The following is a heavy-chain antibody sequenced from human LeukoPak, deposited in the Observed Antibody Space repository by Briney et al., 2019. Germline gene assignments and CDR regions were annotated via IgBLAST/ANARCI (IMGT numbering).Heavy chain of an antibody. Sequence: SETLSLTCTASGGSISSYYWSWIRQPPGKRLEWIGYIYYSGSTNYNPSLKSRVTISVDTSKNQFALKLSSATAADTGVKCCASRRDDLRDYWGQGTLVTVSS. CDR3: ASRRDDLRDY. J-gene: IGHJ4*02. D-gene: IGHD1-1*01. CDR1: GGSISSYY. V-gene: IGHV4-59*12. CDR2: IYYSGST.